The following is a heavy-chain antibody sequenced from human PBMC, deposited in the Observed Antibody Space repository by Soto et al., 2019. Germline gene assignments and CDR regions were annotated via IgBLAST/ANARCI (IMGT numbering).Heavy chain of an antibody. D-gene: IGHD3-10*01. CDR1: GGTFSSYT. CDR2: IIPILGIA. Sequence: SVKVSCKASGGTFSSYTISWVRQAPGQGLEWMGRIIPILGIANYAQKFQGRVKITADKSTSTTYMELSSLRSEDTAVFYFSRDPYGSGSSAYYYYYMDVWGKGTTVTVSS. CDR3: SRDPYGSGSSAYYYYYMDV. V-gene: IGHV1-69*04. J-gene: IGHJ6*03.